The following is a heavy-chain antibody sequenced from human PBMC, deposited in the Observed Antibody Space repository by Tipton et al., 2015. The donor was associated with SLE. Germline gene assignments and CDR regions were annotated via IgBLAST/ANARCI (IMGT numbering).Heavy chain of an antibody. J-gene: IGHJ2*01. CDR1: GGSISSSDYY. Sequence: TLSLTCTVSGGSISSSDYYWTWIRQHPGKGLEWIGYIYYSGNTYYNPSLKSRITISVDTSKNQFSLKLSSVTAADTAVYYCARVGITGTTWDWYFDLWGRGTLVTVSS. CDR3: ARVGITGTTWDWYFDL. V-gene: IGHV4-31*03. CDR2: IYYSGNT. D-gene: IGHD1-7*01.